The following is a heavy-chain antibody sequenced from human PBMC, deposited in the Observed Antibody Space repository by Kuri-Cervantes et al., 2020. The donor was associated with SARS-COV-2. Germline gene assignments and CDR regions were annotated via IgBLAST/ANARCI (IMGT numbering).Heavy chain of an antibody. D-gene: IGHD2-2*01. Sequence: GGSLRLSCKASGYTFTGYYMHWVRQAPGQGLEWMGWINPNSGGTNYAQKFQGRVTMTRDTSISTAYMELSSLRSEDTAVYYCARASTYCSSTSCYDYYYMDVWGKGTTVTVSS. CDR1: GYTFTGYY. V-gene: IGHV1-2*02. CDR2: INPNSGGT. CDR3: ARASTYCSSTSCYDYYYMDV. J-gene: IGHJ6*03.